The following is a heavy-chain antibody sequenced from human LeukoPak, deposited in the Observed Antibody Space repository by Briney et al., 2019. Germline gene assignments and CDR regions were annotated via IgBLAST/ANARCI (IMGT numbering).Heavy chain of an antibody. CDR1: GGTFSSYA. Sequence: SVKVSCKASGGTFSSYAISWVRQAPGQGLEWMGGIIPIFGTANYAQKFQGRVTITADESTSTAYMELSSLRSEDTAVYYCARARDNYYDSSGYPYWGQGTLVTVSS. CDR2: IIPIFGTA. V-gene: IGHV1-69*13. D-gene: IGHD3-22*01. CDR3: ARARDNYYDSSGYPY. J-gene: IGHJ4*02.